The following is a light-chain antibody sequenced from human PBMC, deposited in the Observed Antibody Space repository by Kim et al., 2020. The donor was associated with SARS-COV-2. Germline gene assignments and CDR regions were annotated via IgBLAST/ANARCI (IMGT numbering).Light chain of an antibody. CDR2: EVS. V-gene: IGLV2-18*02. Sequence: QSALTQSPSVSGSPGQSVTISCTETSSDVGGFNRVSWYQQPPGTAPKLVIYEVSNRPSGVPDRFSGSKSGNTASLTISGLQAEDEADYYCNSYTTSSTFVFETGTKVTVL. J-gene: IGLJ1*01. CDR3: NSYTTSSTFV. CDR1: SSDVGGFNR.